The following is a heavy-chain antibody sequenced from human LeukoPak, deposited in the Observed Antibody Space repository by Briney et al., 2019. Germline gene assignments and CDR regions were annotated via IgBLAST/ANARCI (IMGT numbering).Heavy chain of an antibody. CDR2: IYPGDSGT. CDR1: GYSFTSYW. Sequence: GESLKISCMGSGYSFTSYWIGWVRQMPGKGLEWMGIIYPGDSGTRYSPSFQGQVTISADKSISTAYLQWSSLKASDTAMYYCARWVVMPSTYFDYWGQGTLVTVSS. V-gene: IGHV5-51*01. CDR3: ARWVVMPSTYFDY. J-gene: IGHJ4*02. D-gene: IGHD3-22*01.